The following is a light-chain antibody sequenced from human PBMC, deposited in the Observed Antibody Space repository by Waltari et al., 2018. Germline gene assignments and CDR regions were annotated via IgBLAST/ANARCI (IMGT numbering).Light chain of an antibody. Sequence: QPVLTQSSSASASLGSSVKLTCTLSSGHSDYILAWPQQQPGKAPRFLMQLEGSGTYTKGSGVPDRFSGSSSVADRYLTISNLQSEDEADYYCETWDNTHEFGGGTKLTVL. CDR1: SGHSDYI. J-gene: IGLJ3*02. CDR2: LEGSGTY. CDR3: ETWDNTHE. V-gene: IGLV4-60*03.